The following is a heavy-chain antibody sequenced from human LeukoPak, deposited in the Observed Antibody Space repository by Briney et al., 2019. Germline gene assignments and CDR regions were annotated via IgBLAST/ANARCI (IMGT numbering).Heavy chain of an antibody. CDR3: ARVQSGYYISDY. D-gene: IGHD3-3*01. V-gene: IGHV3-11*01. CDR2: ISDSGTTI. J-gene: IGHJ4*02. CDR1: GFTFSDYY. Sequence: GGSLRLSCVATGFTFSDYYMSWIRQAPGKGLGWISYISDSGTTIKYTDSVKGRFTISRDNGRISLDLQMNSLRAEDTAVYYCARVQSGYYISDYWGQGTRVTVSS.